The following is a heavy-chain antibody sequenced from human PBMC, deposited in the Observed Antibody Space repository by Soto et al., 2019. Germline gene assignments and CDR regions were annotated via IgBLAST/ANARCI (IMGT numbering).Heavy chain of an antibody. V-gene: IGHV5-51*01. CDR1: GYTFTKYW. CDR3: ARTSAAGKYYYGMDV. CDR2: IYPDDSDT. J-gene: IGHJ6*02. Sequence: GESLKISSQASGYTFTKYWVGWVRQMPGKGLEWMGIIYPDDSDTRYSPSFQGHVTISADKSISTAYLQWSSLKASDTAMYYCARTSAAGKYYYGMDVWGQGTTVTVSS. D-gene: IGHD6-13*01.